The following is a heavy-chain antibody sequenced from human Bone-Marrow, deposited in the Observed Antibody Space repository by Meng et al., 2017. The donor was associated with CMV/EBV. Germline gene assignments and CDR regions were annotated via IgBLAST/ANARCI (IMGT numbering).Heavy chain of an antibody. CDR3: ARIKFLKAIFGVDAGSMDV. J-gene: IGHJ6*02. Sequence: ASVKVSCKASGYTFSSYGISWVRQAPGQGLEWMGWISGYDGRTNYAQKLQGRVTMTTDTSTSTAYMELRSLRSDDTAVYYCARIKFLKAIFGVDAGSMDVWGQGTTVTVSS. CDR1: GYTFSSYG. D-gene: IGHD3-3*01. V-gene: IGHV1-18*01. CDR2: ISGYDGRT.